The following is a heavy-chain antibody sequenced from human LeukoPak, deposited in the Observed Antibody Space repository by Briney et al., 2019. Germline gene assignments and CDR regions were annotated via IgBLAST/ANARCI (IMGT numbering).Heavy chain of an antibody. V-gene: IGHV3-30*18. J-gene: IGHJ5*02. CDR2: ISYDGSNK. Sequence: GRSLRLSCAASGFTFSSYGMHWVRQAPGKGLEWVAVISYDGSNKYYADSVKGRFTIPRDNSKNTLYLQMNSLRAEDTAVYYCAKDYNEYYYGSGSPPFPFDPWGQGTLVTVSS. CDR3: AKDYNEYYYGSGSPPFPFDP. CDR1: GFTFSSYG. D-gene: IGHD3-10*01.